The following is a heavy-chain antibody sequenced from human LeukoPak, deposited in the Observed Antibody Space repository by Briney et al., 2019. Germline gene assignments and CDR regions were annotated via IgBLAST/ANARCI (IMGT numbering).Heavy chain of an antibody. CDR3: AAHDTSGYYSGY. CDR2: VYYSGST. CDR1: GGSITSYY. D-gene: IGHD3-22*01. V-gene: IGHV4-59*08. J-gene: IGHJ4*02. Sequence: SETLSLTCTISGGSITSYYWSWVRQPPGKGLEWIGYVYYSGSTSYNPSLKSRVTISLDTSKRQFSLNLSSVTAADTAVYYCAAHDTSGYYSGYWGQGTLVTVSS.